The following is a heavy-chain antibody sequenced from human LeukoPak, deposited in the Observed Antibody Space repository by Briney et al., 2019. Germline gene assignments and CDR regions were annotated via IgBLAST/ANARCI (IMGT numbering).Heavy chain of an antibody. D-gene: IGHD3-10*01. CDR1: GFTFSSDW. Sequence: GSLRLSCAASGFTFSSDWMHWVRQGPGKGLVWVSRINPDGSVTSHADSVRGRFTISRDNAKNTLYLQMNSLRAEDTAVYYCARDSGSGSYSGYWGLGTWSPSPQ. J-gene: IGHJ4*02. CDR2: INPDGSVT. CDR3: ARDSGSGSYSGY. V-gene: IGHV3-74*01.